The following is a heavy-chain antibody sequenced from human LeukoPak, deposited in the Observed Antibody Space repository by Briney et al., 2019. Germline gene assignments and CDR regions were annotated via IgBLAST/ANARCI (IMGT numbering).Heavy chain of an antibody. J-gene: IGHJ4*02. Sequence: GGSLRLSCAPSGFTLSSYTMHWVRQAPGEGLEYVSVISSNGGTTYYANSVKGRFTISRDNSKNTLYLQMGSLRAEDMAVYYCARGVVVTAIDYWGQGALVTVSS. D-gene: IGHD2-21*02. CDR3: ARGVVVTAIDY. CDR1: GFTLSSYT. CDR2: ISSNGGTT. V-gene: IGHV3-64*01.